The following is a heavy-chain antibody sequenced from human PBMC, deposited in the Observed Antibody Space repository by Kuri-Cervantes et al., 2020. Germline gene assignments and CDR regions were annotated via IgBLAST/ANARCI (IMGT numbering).Heavy chain of an antibody. D-gene: IGHD6-13*01. Sequence: ASVKVSCKASGYTFTGYYMHWVRQAPGQGLEWMGWISAYNGNTNYAQKLQGRVTMTTDTSTSTAYMELRSLRSDDTAVYYCARSKAGRDAFDIWGQGTMVTVSS. CDR1: GYTFTGYY. CDR2: ISAYNGNT. CDR3: ARSKAGRDAFDI. V-gene: IGHV1-18*04. J-gene: IGHJ3*02.